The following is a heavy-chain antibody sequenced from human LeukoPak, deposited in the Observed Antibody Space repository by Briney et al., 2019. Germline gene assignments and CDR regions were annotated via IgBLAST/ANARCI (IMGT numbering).Heavy chain of an antibody. J-gene: IGHJ6*03. Sequence: PGGSLRLSCAASGFTFSSYSMNWVRQAPGKGLEWVSSISSSSSFIYYADSVKGRFTISRDNAKNSLYLQMNSLRAEDTAVYYCARGHIVVVPAATLLAPMDVWGKGTTVTVSS. CDR1: GFTFSSYS. CDR2: ISSSSSFI. V-gene: IGHV3-21*01. CDR3: ARGHIVVVPAATLLAPMDV. D-gene: IGHD2-2*01.